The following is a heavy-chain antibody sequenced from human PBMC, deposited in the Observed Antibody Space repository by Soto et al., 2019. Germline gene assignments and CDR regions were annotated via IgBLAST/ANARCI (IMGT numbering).Heavy chain of an antibody. J-gene: IGHJ5*02. Sequence: EVQLVESGGGLVQPGGSLRLSCAASGFTFSSYWMNWVRQAPGKGLEWVANIKRDGSEKYYVDSVKGRFTISRDNAKNSLYLQMNSLRAEDTAVYYCARDNGNPKGRFDPWGLGTLVTVS. CDR3: ARDNGNPKGRFDP. CDR2: IKRDGSEK. CDR1: GFTFSSYW. D-gene: IGHD3-10*01. V-gene: IGHV3-7*01.